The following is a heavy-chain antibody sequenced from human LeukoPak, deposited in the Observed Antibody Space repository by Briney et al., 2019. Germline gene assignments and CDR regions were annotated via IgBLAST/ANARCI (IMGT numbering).Heavy chain of an antibody. CDR2: ISGRGGST. J-gene: IGHJ4*02. Sequence: GGSLRLSCAASGFTCSSYAMSWVRQAPGKGLEWVSAISGRGGSTYYADSVKGRFTISRDNSKNTLYLQMNSLRAEDTAVYYCAKDKVVRVTMVRADYWGQGTLVTVSS. D-gene: IGHD3-10*01. CDR1: GFTCSSYA. V-gene: IGHV3-23*01. CDR3: AKDKVVRVTMVRADY.